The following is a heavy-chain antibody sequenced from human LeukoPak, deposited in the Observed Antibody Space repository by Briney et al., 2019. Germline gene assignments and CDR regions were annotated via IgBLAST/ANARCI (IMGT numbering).Heavy chain of an antibody. CDR1: GFSLSTSGMC. Sequence: SGPTLVNPTQTLTLTCTFSGFSLSTSGMCVSWIRQPPGKALEWLARIDWDDDKYYSTSLKTRLTISKDTSKNQVVLTMTNMDPVDTATYYCARSRGDSSGYALYYYCYMDVWGKGTTVTVSS. CDR3: ARSRGDSSGYALYYYCYMDV. D-gene: IGHD3-22*01. J-gene: IGHJ6*03. V-gene: IGHV2-70*11. CDR2: IDWDDDK.